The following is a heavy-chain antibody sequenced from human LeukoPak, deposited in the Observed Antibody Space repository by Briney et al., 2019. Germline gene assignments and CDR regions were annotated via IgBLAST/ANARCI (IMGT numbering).Heavy chain of an antibody. Sequence: ASVKVSCKASGYTFTSYDINWVRQATGQGLEWMGWMNPNSGNTGYAQKFQGRVTMTRNTSISTAYMELSSLRSEDTAVYYCARVFSQERYFDWLPRGGFHYYYGMDVWGQGTTVTVSS. J-gene: IGHJ6*02. CDR3: ARVFSQERYFDWLPRGGFHYYYGMDV. CDR1: GYTFTSYD. D-gene: IGHD3-9*01. CDR2: MNPNSGNT. V-gene: IGHV1-8*01.